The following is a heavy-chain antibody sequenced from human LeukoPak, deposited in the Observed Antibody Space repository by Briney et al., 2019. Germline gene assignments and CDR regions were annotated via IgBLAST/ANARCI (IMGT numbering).Heavy chain of an antibody. Sequence: ASVKVSCKASEYTFSVYHIHWVRQAPGQGLEWMGWINPNSGGTNYAQKFQGRVTMTRDTSISTAYMELSRLRSDDTAVYYCARDASWYSSSERNWFDPWGQGTLVTVSS. D-gene: IGHD6-13*01. CDR3: ARDASWYSSSERNWFDP. J-gene: IGHJ5*02. V-gene: IGHV1-2*02. CDR1: EYTFSVYH. CDR2: INPNSGGT.